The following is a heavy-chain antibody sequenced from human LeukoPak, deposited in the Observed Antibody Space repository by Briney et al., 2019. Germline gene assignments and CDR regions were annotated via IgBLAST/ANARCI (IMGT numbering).Heavy chain of an antibody. V-gene: IGHV4-39*07. CDR2: IYYSEST. D-gene: IGHD6-13*01. J-gene: IGHJ5*02. CDR3: ARKRGRQQLAKNWFDP. Sequence: SETLSLTCTVSGGSISSSSYYWGWIRQPPGKGLEWIGDIYYSESTYYNPSLKSRVTISVDTSKNQFSLKLSSVTAADTAVYYCARKRGRQQLAKNWFDPWGQGTLVTVSS. CDR1: GGSISSSSYY.